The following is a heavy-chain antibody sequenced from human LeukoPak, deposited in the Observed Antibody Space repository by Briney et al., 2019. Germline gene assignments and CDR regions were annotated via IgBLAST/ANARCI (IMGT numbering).Heavy chain of an antibody. J-gene: IGHJ4*02. V-gene: IGHV3-74*01. Sequence: GGSLRLACAASGFTFSKYWMLWVRQAPGKGLESVSRINTDGTVTTYADSVKGRFTVSRDNADNTMFLQMNSVRDEDTAVYYCAQGGSSWFSYWGQGTLVTVSS. CDR3: AQGGSSWFSY. CDR1: GFTFSKYW. CDR2: INTDGTVT. D-gene: IGHD6-13*01.